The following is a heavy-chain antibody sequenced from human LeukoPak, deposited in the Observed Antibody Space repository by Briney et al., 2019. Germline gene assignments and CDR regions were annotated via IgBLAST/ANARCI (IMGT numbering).Heavy chain of an antibody. Sequence: GGSLRLSCAASGFTFSDYYMSWIRQAPGKGLEWVSYISSSGSTIYYADSVKGRFTISRDNAKNSLYLQMNSLRAEDMAVYYCARDPAPGSPRYFDYWGQGTLVTVSS. CDR2: ISSSGSTI. J-gene: IGHJ4*02. V-gene: IGHV3-11*04. CDR1: GFTFSDYY. CDR3: ARDPAPGSPRYFDY. D-gene: IGHD6-13*01.